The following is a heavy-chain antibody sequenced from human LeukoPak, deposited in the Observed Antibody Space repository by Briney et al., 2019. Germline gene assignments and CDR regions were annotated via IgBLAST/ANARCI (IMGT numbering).Heavy chain of an antibody. D-gene: IGHD3-16*01. V-gene: IGHV5-10-1*01. CDR3: ARRRAISPRGELVDP. Sequence: GESLKISCKGSGYSFTSYWISWVRQMPGKGLEWMVRIDPGDCYTKYSPSFQGHVTSSADKSISTAYLQWSSLKASDTAMYYCARRRAISPRGELVDPWGQGTLVTVSS. CDR2: IDPGDCYT. J-gene: IGHJ5*02. CDR1: GYSFTSYW.